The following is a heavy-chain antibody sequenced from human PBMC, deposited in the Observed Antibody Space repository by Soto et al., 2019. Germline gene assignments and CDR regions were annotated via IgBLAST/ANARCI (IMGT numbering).Heavy chain of an antibody. J-gene: IGHJ4*02. D-gene: IGHD5-12*01. CDR3: AKDAVSLDGVWLAHD. V-gene: IGHV3-23*01. CDR1: GFTFSNYA. Sequence: GGSLRLSCAASGFTFSNYAMIWIRQVPGKGLEWVSGLYGNGGGIHYADSVKGRFTISRDNSAYSVYLQMNNLRVEDTAVYYCAKDAVSLDGVWLAHDWGQGTVVTVYS. CDR2: LYGNGGGI.